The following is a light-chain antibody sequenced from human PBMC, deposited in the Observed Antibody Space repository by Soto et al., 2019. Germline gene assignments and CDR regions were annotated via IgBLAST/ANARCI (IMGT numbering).Light chain of an antibody. CDR3: SSFAGNNNLV. V-gene: IGLV2-8*01. CDR2: EVS. CDR1: SSDVGGYNY. J-gene: IGLJ2*01. Sequence: QSALTQPPSASGSPGQSVTISCTGTSSDVGGYNYVSWYQQHPGKAPKLMISEVSERPSGVPDRCSGSKSGNTASLTVSGLQAEDEADYYCSSFAGNNNLVFGGGTKLTVL.